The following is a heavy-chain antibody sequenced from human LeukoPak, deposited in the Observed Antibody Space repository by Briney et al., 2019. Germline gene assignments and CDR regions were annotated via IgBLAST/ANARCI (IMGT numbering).Heavy chain of an antibody. J-gene: IGHJ4*02. D-gene: IGHD4/OR15-4a*01. CDR2: IYTIGST. CDR3: ARGLSMVTPFDC. CDR1: VGSIISYF. Sequence: PSETLSLTCTVSVGSIISYFWSWIRQPPGEGLGWIWYIYTIGSTNYNPSLQSRVTISLDASMNQTSRMCNCVTAADTAVYYCARGLSMVTPFDCWGQGTLVTVSS. V-gene: IGHV4-4*09.